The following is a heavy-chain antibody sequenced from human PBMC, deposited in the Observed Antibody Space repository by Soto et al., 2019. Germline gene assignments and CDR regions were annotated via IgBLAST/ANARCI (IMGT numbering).Heavy chain of an antibody. CDR2: IYWNDDK. J-gene: IGHJ4*02. CDR1: GFSLSTSGVG. D-gene: IGHD6-6*01. V-gene: IGHV2-5*01. CDR3: AHRPYIAARTGGGYFDY. Sequence: QITLKESGPTLVKPTQTLTLTCTFSGFSLSTSGVGVGWIRQPPGKALEWLALIYWNDDKRYSPSLKSRLTITKDTSKHPVVLTMTNMDPVDTATYYCAHRPYIAARTGGGYFDYWGQGTLVTVSS.